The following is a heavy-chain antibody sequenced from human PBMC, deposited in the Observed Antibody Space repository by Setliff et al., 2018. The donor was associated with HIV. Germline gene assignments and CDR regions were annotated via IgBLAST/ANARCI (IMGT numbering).Heavy chain of an antibody. D-gene: IGHD6-19*01. Sequence: GGSLRLSCAASGFTFSTYRMNWVRQAPGKGLEWVSSISSSSSYIYYADSLKGRFTISRDNAKNSLYLQMNSLRAEDTAVYYCARAVHSGWYYFNYWGQGTLVTVSS. CDR3: ARAVHSGWYYFNY. J-gene: IGHJ4*02. CDR2: ISSSSSYI. V-gene: IGHV3-21*01. CDR1: GFTFSTYR.